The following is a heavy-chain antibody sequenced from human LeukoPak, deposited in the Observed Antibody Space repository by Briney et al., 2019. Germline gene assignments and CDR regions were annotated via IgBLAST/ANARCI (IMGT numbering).Heavy chain of an antibody. V-gene: IGHV3-7*01. CDR2: IKQDGSED. CDR3: ARGSSAGASLRHDY. D-gene: IGHD1-26*01. CDR1: GFTFSSYW. J-gene: IGHJ4*02. Sequence: PGGSLRLSCAASGFTFSSYWMSWVRQAPGKGLEWVANIKQDGSEDNFVDSVKGRFTISRDNAKNSLYLQMNSLRAEDTAVYYCARGSSAGASLRHDYWGQGTLVTVSS.